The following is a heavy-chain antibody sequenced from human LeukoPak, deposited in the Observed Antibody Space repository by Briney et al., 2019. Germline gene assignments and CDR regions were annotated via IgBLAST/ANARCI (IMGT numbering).Heavy chain of an antibody. J-gene: IGHJ4*02. CDR1: GYTFTGYY. Sequence: ASVKVSCKASGYTFTGYYMHWVRQAPGQGLEWMGRINPNSGGTNYAQKFQGRVTMTRDTSISTAYMELSRLRSDDTAVYYCASFPYCSGGSCYSNFDSGGQGPLVTVSS. CDR2: INPNSGGT. CDR3: ASFPYCSGGSCYSNFDS. V-gene: IGHV1-2*06. D-gene: IGHD2-15*01.